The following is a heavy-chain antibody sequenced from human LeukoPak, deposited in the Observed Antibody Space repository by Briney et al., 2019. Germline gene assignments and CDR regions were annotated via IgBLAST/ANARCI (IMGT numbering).Heavy chain of an antibody. Sequence: GGSLRPSCAVSGLTFSDYSMAWVRQAPGKGLFWVSGISAGGGSTYYADSVKGRFTISRDNSRNTLYLQMNSLSAEDTAVYYCAKDAAGPEHWGQGALVTASS. J-gene: IGHJ4*02. CDR2: ISAGGGST. V-gene: IGHV3-23*01. CDR1: GLTFSDYS. D-gene: IGHD6-13*01. CDR3: AKDAAGPEH.